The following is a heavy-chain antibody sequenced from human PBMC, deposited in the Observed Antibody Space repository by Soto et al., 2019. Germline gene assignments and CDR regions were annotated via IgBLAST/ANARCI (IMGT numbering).Heavy chain of an antibody. J-gene: IGHJ4*02. CDR2: INHSGST. CDR3: ARRGYPNRRYDY. V-gene: IGHV4-34*01. Sequence: SETLSLTCAVYGGSFSGYYWSWIRQPPGKGLEWIGEINHSGSTNYNPSLKSRVTISVDTSKNQFSLKLSSVTAADTAVYYCARRGYPNRRYDYWGQGTLVPVSS. D-gene: IGHD3-16*02. CDR1: GGSFSGYY.